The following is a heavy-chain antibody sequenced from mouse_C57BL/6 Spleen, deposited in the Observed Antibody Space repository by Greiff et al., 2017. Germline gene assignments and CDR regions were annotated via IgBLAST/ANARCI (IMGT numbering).Heavy chain of an antibody. CDR1: GYAFSSSW. D-gene: IGHD1-1*01. CDR3: ARSEFTTVVSDY. Sequence: VQLQQSGPELVKPGASVKISCKASGYAFSSSWMNWVKQRPGKGLEWIGRIYPGDGDTNYNGKFKGKATLTADKSSSTAYMQLSSLTSEDSAVYFCARSEFTTVVSDYWGQGTTLTVSS. V-gene: IGHV1-82*01. CDR2: IYPGDGDT. J-gene: IGHJ2*01.